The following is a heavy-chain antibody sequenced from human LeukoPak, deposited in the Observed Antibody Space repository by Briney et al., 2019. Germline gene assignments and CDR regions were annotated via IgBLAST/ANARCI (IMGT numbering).Heavy chain of an antibody. V-gene: IGHV1-2*02. J-gene: IGHJ4*02. D-gene: IGHD3-9*01. CDR2: INPNSGGT. CDR1: GYTFTGYY. CDR3: ARDLPYAIFPDY. Sequence: ASVKVSCKASGYTFTGYYMHWVRQAPGQGLEWMGWINPNSGGTNYAQKFQGRVTMTRDTSISTAYMELSRLRSDDTAVYYCARDLPYAIFPDYWGQGTLVTVSS.